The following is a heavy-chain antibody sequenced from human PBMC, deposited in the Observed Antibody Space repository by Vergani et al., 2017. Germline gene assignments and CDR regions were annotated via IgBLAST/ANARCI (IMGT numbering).Heavy chain of an antibody. V-gene: IGHV1-8*01. J-gene: IGHJ6*03. D-gene: IGHD6-13*01. Sequence: QVQLVQSGAEVKKPGASVKVSCKASGYTFTSYDINWVRQATGQGLEWMGWMNPNSGNTGYAQKFQGRVTMTRNTSISTAYMELSSLRSEDTAVYYCARGARSSXWKRATGYYYYMDVWGKGTTVTVSS. CDR1: GYTFTSYD. CDR2: MNPNSGNT. CDR3: ARGARSSXWKRATGYYYYMDV.